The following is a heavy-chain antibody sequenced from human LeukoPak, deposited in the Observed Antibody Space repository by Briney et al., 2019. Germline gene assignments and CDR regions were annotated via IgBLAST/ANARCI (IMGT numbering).Heavy chain of an antibody. J-gene: IGHJ5*02. D-gene: IGHD2-15*01. CDR1: GYNFTSYW. CDR3: ARQEYCSGGSCYTWFDP. Sequence: GESLKISCQGSGYNFTSYWIAWVRQMPGKGLEWMGVLYVGDSDTRYSPSFQGQVTISVDKSISTAYLQWSSLKASDTAMYYCARQEYCSGGSCYTWFDPWGQGTLVAVSS. V-gene: IGHV5-51*01. CDR2: LYVGDSDT.